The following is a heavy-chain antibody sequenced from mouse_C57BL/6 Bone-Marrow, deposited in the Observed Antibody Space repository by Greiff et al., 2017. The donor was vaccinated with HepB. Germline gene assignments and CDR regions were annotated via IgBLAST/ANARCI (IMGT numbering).Heavy chain of an antibody. V-gene: IGHV1-63*01. CDR3: AREGLRYFDV. CDR2: IYPGGGYT. Sequence: VQLKESGAELVRPGTSVKMSCKASGYTFTNYWIGWAKQRPGHGLEWIGDIYPGGGYTNYNEKFKGKATLTADKSSSTAYMQFSSLTSEDSAIYYCAREGLRYFDVWGTGTTVTVSS. CDR1: GYTFTNYW. J-gene: IGHJ1*03. D-gene: IGHD2-13*01.